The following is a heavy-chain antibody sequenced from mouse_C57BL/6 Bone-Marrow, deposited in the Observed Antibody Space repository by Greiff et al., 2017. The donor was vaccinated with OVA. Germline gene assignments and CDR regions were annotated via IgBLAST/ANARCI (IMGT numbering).Heavy chain of an antibody. D-gene: IGHD4-1*01. CDR1: GYAFSSYW. J-gene: IGHJ2*01. CDR2: IYPGDGDT. V-gene: IGHV1-80*01. Sequence: QVQLQQSGAELVKPGASVKISCKASGYAFSSYWMNWVKQRPGKGLEWIGQIYPGDGDTNYNGKFKGKATLTADTSSSTAYMQLSSLTSEDSAVYYCARGRLGRDYFDYWGQGTTLTVSS. CDR3: ARGRLGRDYFDY.